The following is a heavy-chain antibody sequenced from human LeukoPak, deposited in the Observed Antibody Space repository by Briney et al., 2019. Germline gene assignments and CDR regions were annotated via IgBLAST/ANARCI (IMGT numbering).Heavy chain of an antibody. CDR1: GGSISSSSYY. V-gene: IGHV4-39*07. J-gene: IGHJ4*02. D-gene: IGHD4-17*01. CDR2: IYYSGST. CDR3: ARDRTTVTHMGKFDY. Sequence: PSETLSLTCTVSGGSISSSSYYWGWIRQPPGKGLEWIGSIYYSGSTYYNPSLKSRVTISVDTSKNQFSLKLSSVTAADTAVYYCARDRTTVTHMGKFDYWGQGTLVTVSS.